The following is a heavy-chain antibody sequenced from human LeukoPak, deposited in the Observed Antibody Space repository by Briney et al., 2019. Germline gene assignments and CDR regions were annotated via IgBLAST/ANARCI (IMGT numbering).Heavy chain of an antibody. Sequence: GGSLRLSCAASGFTFSDYNMNWVRQSPEKGLEWVSSITSGTTYIYYADSVRGRFTLSRDNAKNSLYLQMNSLRAEDTAVYYCARGGESWGQGTLVTVSS. D-gene: IGHD3-16*01. CDR3: ARGGES. J-gene: IGHJ5*02. CDR1: GFTFSDYN. V-gene: IGHV3-21*01. CDR2: ITSGTTYI.